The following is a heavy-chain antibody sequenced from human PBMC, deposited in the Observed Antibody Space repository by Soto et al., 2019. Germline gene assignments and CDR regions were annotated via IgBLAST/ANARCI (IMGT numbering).Heavy chain of an antibody. CDR3: AKIPHSSSWYLDAFYI. Sequence: EVQLLESGGGLVQPGGSLRLSCAASGFTFSSYAMSWVRQAPGKGLEWVSAISGSGGSTYYADSVKGRFTISRDNSKNTLYLQMNSLRAEDTAVYYCAKIPHSSSWYLDAFYIWGQGTMVTVSS. CDR1: GFTFSSYA. J-gene: IGHJ3*02. CDR2: ISGSGGST. D-gene: IGHD6-13*01. V-gene: IGHV3-23*01.